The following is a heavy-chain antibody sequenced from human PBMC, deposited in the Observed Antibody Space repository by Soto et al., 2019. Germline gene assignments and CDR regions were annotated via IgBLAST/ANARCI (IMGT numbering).Heavy chain of an antibody. J-gene: IGHJ4*02. Sequence: PGGSLRLSCAASGFTFSSYGMHWVRQAPGKGLEWVAVISYDGSNKYYADSVKGRFTISRDNSKNTLYLQMNSLRAEDTAVYYCPKARASFGVVIMNVADYWGQGTLVTVSS. V-gene: IGHV3-30*18. CDR3: PKARASFGVVIMNVADY. CDR1: GFTFSSYG. CDR2: ISYDGSNK. D-gene: IGHD3-3*01.